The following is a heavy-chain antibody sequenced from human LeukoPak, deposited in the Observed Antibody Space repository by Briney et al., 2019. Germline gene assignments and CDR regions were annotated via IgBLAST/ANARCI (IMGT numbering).Heavy chain of an antibody. CDR3: ARGGYYYGSGSYNV. CDR1: GGTFISYA. Sequence: ASVKVSCKASGGTFISYAISWVRQAPGQGLEWMGGIIPIFGTANYAQKFQGRVTITADESTSTAYMELSSLRSEDTAVYYCARGGYYYGSGSYNVWGQGTTVTVSS. J-gene: IGHJ6*02. V-gene: IGHV1-69*13. D-gene: IGHD3-10*01. CDR2: IIPIFGTA.